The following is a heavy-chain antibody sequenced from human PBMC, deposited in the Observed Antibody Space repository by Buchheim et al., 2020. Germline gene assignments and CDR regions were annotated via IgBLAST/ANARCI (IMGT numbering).Heavy chain of an antibody. Sequence: QVQLQESGPGLVKPSQTLSLTCTVSGGSISSGGYYWSWIRQHPGKGLEWIGYIYYSGSTYYNPSLKSRVTISVDTSKNQFSLKLSARTGADRAVQYWARDGSITMVRVLPGFDIWGKGT. CDR2: IYYSGST. V-gene: IGHV4-31*03. J-gene: IGHJ3*02. CDR1: GGSISSGGYY. D-gene: IGHD3-10*01. CDR3: ARDGSITMVRVLPGFDI.